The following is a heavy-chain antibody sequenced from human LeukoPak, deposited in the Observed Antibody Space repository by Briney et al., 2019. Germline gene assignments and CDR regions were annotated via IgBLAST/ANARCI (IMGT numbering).Heavy chain of an antibody. CDR3: ARGEDVSGYRTDC. J-gene: IGHJ4*02. CDR1: GGSFSDYY. V-gene: IGHV4-34*01. Sequence: SETLSLTCAVYGGSFSDYYWSWIRQPPGKGLEWIGEFNHSGSTNYNPSLKSRVTISVDTSKNQFSLKLSSVTAADTAVYYCARGEDVSGYRTDCWGQGTLVTVSS. CDR2: FNHSGST. D-gene: IGHD3-3*01.